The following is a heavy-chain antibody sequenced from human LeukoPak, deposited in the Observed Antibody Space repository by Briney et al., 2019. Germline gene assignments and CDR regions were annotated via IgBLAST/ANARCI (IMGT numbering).Heavy chain of an antibody. J-gene: IGHJ4*02. CDR2: ISAYTGNT. CDR3: ARLTGSYHNFDY. D-gene: IGHD1-26*01. Sequence: ASVKVSCKASGYTFNNHYMYWVRQAPGQGLEWMGWISAYTGNTKYAQKLQGRVTMTTDTSTSTAYMELRSLRSDDTAVYYCARLTGSYHNFDYWGQGTLVTDSS. CDR1: GYTFNNHY. V-gene: IGHV1-18*01.